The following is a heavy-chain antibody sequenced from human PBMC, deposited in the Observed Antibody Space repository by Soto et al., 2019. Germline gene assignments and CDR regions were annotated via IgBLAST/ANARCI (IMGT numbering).Heavy chain of an antibody. D-gene: IGHD2-21*02. J-gene: IGHJ4*02. V-gene: IGHV3-74*01. CDR1: GFTFDYYW. Sequence: EVQLVEAGGGIDQPGGSLRLSCVASGFTFDYYWMHWVRQAPGEGLMWVSRLQTDGSHPAYADSVKGRFTISRDNAKNTLYLQMNNLRAEDTAVSYCARGGDPDYWGQGTLVTVSS. CDR3: ARGGDPDY. CDR2: LQTDGSHP.